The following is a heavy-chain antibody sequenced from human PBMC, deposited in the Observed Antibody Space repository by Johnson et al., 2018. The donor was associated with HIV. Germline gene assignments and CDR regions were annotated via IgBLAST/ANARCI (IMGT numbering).Heavy chain of an antibody. CDR2: ISYDGSNK. CDR3: ARLYCSSTSCYEGGGDAVDI. D-gene: IGHD2-2*01. Sequence: VQLVESGGGVVQPGRSLRLSCAASGFTFSSYAMHWVRQAPGKGLEWVAVISYDGSNKYYADSVKGRFTISRDNSKNTLYLQMNSLRAEDTAVYYCARLYCSSTSCYEGGGDAVDIWGQGTMVTVSS. J-gene: IGHJ3*02. CDR1: GFTFSSYA. V-gene: IGHV3-30-3*01.